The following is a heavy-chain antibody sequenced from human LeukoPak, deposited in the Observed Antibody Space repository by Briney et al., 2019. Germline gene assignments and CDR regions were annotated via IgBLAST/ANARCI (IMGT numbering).Heavy chain of an antibody. CDR2: IKLEGSEK. CDR1: GFTFTRFW. J-gene: IGHJ4*02. V-gene: IGHV3-7*01. Sequence: PGGSLRLSCAASGFTFTRFWMSWVRQAPGKGLEWVANIKLEGSEKDYVDSVKDRFTISRDNAKNSLYLQMNSLRAEDTAVYYCATSGGDYWGQGTLVTVSS. CDR3: ATSGGDY. D-gene: IGHD3-10*01.